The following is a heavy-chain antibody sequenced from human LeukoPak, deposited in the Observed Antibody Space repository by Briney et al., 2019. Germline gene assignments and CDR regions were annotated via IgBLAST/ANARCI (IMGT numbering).Heavy chain of an antibody. V-gene: IGHV3-7*01. CDR1: GFTFSSYW. Sequence: GGSLRLSCAASGFTFSSYWMSWVRQAPGKGLEWVANIKQDGSEKYYVDSVKGRFTISRDNAKNSLYLQMNSLRAEDTAVYYCAREGGSYYGGYFDYWGQGTLVTVSS. CDR3: AREGGSYYGGYFDY. CDR2: IKQDGSEK. J-gene: IGHJ4*02. D-gene: IGHD1-26*01.